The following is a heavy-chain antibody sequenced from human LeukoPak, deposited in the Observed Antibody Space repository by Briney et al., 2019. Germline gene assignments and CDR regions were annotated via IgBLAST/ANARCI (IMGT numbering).Heavy chain of an antibody. J-gene: IGHJ5*02. CDR2: INPNSGGT. V-gene: IGHV1-2*02. D-gene: IGHD1-20*01. CDR1: GYAFGDEY. CDR3: ARRVHNWVRTRWFDP. Sequence: GASVKVSCKASGYAFGDEYIHWVRQAPGQGFEWMGWINPNSGGTNYAQRFQGRVAMTRDTSITTAYMELNRLRSDDTAVYYCARRVHNWVRTRWFDPWGQGTLVTVSS.